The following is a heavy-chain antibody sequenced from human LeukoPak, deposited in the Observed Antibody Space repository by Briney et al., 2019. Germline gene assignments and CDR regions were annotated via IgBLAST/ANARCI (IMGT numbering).Heavy chain of an antibody. Sequence: GGSLRLSCAASGFTFSSYWMSWVRQAPGKGLEWVANIKQDASERYYVDSVRGRFTISRDNAKNSLYLEMNNLRAEDTAVYYCARDPYDIRDRYSSAWYGLYWGQGTLVTDSS. V-gene: IGHV3-7*01. CDR3: ARDPYDIRDRYSSAWYGLY. CDR1: GFTFSSYW. CDR2: IKQDASER. D-gene: IGHD6-19*01. J-gene: IGHJ4*02.